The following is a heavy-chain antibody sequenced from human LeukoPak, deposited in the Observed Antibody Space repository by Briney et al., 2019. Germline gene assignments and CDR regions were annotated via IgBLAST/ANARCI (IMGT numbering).Heavy chain of an antibody. CDR2: IYPGDSDT. D-gene: IGHD3-3*01. J-gene: IGHJ5*02. CDR3: ARNFYDFWSGNNWFDP. CDR1: GYSFTSYW. V-gene: IGHV5-51*01. Sequence: GESLKISCKGSGYSFTSYWIGWVRQMPGKGLEWMGIIYPGDSDTRYSPSFQGQVTISADKSISTAYLQWSSLKASDTAMYYCARNFYDFWSGNNWFDPWGQGTLVTVSS.